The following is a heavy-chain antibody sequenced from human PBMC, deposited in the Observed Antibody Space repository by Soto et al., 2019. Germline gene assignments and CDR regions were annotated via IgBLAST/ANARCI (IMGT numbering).Heavy chain of an antibody. V-gene: IGHV3-30-3*01. Sequence: QVQLVESGGGVVQPGRSLRLSCAASGFTFSSYAMHWVRQAPGKGLEWVAVISYDGSNKYYADSVKGRFTISRDNSKNMLYLQMNSLRAEDTAVYDCAKFLGYCSGGSCHVYWGQGTLVTVSS. J-gene: IGHJ4*02. CDR3: AKFLGYCSGGSCHVY. CDR2: ISYDGSNK. D-gene: IGHD2-15*01. CDR1: GFTFSSYA.